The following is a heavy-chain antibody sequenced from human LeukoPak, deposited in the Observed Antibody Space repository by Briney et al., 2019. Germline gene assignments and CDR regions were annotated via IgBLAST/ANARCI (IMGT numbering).Heavy chain of an antibody. Sequence: ASVTVSCKVSGYTLTELSMHWVRQAPGKGLEWMGGFDPEDGETIYAQKFQGRVTMTEDTSTDTAYMELSSLRSEDTAVYYCARDPGSSWYGAFDIWGQGTMVTVSS. CDR2: FDPEDGET. CDR3: ARDPGSSWYGAFDI. J-gene: IGHJ3*02. CDR1: GYTLTELS. D-gene: IGHD6-13*01. V-gene: IGHV1-24*01.